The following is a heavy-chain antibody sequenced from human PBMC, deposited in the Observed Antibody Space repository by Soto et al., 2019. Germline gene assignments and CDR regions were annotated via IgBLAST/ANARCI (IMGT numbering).Heavy chain of an antibody. CDR2: IWYDGSNK. CDR3: ARDPGYCSGGSCYVFYY. Sequence: QVQLVESGGGVVQPGRSLRLSCVASGFTFSSYGMHWVRQAPGKGLEWVAVIWYDGSNKYYADSVKGRFTISRDNSKNTLYLQMNSLRAEDTAVYYCARDPGYCSGGSCYVFYYWGQGTLVTVSS. CDR1: GFTFSSYG. J-gene: IGHJ4*02. D-gene: IGHD2-15*01. V-gene: IGHV3-33*01.